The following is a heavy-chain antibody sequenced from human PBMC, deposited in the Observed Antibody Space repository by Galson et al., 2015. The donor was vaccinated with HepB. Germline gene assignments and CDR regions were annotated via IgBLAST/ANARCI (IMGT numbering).Heavy chain of an antibody. V-gene: IGHV3-23*01. CDR3: AKGPRIAVAGTVYFDY. CDR2: ISGSGGST. J-gene: IGHJ4*02. D-gene: IGHD6-19*01. Sequence: SLRLSCAASGFTFSSYAMSWVRQAPGKGLEWVSAISGSGGSTYYADSVKGRFTISRDNSKNTLYLQMNSLRAEDTAVYYCAKGPRIAVAGTVYFDYWGQGTLVTVSS. CDR1: GFTFSSYA.